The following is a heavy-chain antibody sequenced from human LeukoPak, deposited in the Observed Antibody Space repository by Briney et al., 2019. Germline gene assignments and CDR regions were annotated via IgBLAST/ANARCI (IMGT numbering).Heavy chain of an antibody. CDR2: INHSGSI. CDR1: NGSLSGYY. V-gene: IGHV4-34*01. D-gene: IGHD3-22*01. CDR3: ASEYYDSSGYSTGDY. Sequence: SETLSLTCAVYNGSLSGYYWSWIRQPPGKGLEWIGEINHSGSINYNPSFKSRVTISVDTSKNQFSLKLSSVTAADTAVYYCASEYYDSSGYSTGDYWGQGTLVIVSS. J-gene: IGHJ4*02.